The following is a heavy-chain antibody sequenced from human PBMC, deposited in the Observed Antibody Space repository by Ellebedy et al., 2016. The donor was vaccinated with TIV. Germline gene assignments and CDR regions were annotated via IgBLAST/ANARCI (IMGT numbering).Heavy chain of an antibody. CDR1: GGSISSGGYY. CDR3: ARVVWLRLLVDLYYFDY. V-gene: IGHV4-31*03. J-gene: IGHJ4*02. D-gene: IGHD5-12*01. Sequence: SETLSLXXTVSGGSISSGGYYWSWIRQHPGKGLEWIGYIYYSGSTYYNPSLKSRVTISVDTSKNQFSLKLSSVTAADTAVYYCARVVWLRLLVDLYYFDYWGQGTLVTVSS. CDR2: IYYSGST.